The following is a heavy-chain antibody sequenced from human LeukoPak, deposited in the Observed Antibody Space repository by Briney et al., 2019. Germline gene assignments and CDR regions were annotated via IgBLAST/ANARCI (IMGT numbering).Heavy chain of an antibody. D-gene: IGHD6-19*01. V-gene: IGHV3-30-3*02. CDR3: AKSASGWPYYFDY. CDR1: GFTFSSYA. Sequence: PGRSLRLSCAASGFTFSSYAMHWVRQAPGKGLEWVAVISYDGSNKYYADSVKGRFTISRDNSKNTLYLQMNSLRAEDTAVYYCAKSASGWPYYFDYWGQGTLVTVSS. J-gene: IGHJ4*02. CDR2: ISYDGSNK.